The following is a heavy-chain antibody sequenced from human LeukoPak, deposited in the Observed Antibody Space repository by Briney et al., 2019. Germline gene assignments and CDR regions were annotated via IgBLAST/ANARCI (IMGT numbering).Heavy chain of an antibody. CDR2: K. CDR3: ARVPFYDSSGHYKTGYFDY. Sequence: GGSLRLSCADSGFAFNKYGMHWVRQAPGNDKYYADSVKGRFTISRDNSKSTLYLQMNSLRAEDTAVYYCARVPFYDSSGHYKTGYFDYWGQGTLVTVSS. CDR1: GFAFNKYG. J-gene: IGHJ4*02. D-gene: IGHD3-22*01. V-gene: IGHV3-33*08.